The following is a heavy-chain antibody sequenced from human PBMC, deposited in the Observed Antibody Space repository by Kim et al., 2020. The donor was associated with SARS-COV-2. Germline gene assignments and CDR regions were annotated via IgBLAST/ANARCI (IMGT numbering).Heavy chain of an antibody. Sequence: TGRFTISRDDSKNTLYLQMNSLIIEDTAVYYCTTGPPPGSIAAAGTPFDYWGQGTLVTVSS. D-gene: IGHD6-13*01. CDR3: TTGPPPGSIAAAGTPFDY. V-gene: IGHV3-15*01. J-gene: IGHJ4*02.